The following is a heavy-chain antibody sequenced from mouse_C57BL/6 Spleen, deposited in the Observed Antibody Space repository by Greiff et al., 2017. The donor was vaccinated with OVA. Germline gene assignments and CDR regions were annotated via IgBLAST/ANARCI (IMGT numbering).Heavy chain of an antibody. Sequence: VQLQQSGPELVKPRASVKISCKASGYTFTDYYMNWVKQSHGKSLEWIGDINPNNGGTSYNQKFKGKATLTVDKSSSTAYMELRSLTSEDSAVYYCARFPYYYGSSYDYWGQGTTLTVSS. J-gene: IGHJ2*01. V-gene: IGHV1-26*01. CDR2: INPNNGGT. D-gene: IGHD1-1*01. CDR1: GYTFTDYY. CDR3: ARFPYYYGSSYDY.